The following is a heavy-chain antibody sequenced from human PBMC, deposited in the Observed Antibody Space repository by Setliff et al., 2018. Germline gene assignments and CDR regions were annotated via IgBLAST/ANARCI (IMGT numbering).Heavy chain of an antibody. J-gene: IGHJ4*02. D-gene: IGHD2-15*01. V-gene: IGHV1-3*03. CDR1: GYTFTSYA. CDR3: ARSGGSNWQTKLDY. Sequence: ASVKVSCKASGYTFTSYAIHWVRQAPGKRLEWMGWINAGNGNTKCSQEFQDRGTITRDTSASIAFMELSSLRSEDMAVYYCARSGGSNWQTKLDYWGQGTLV. CDR2: INAGNGNT.